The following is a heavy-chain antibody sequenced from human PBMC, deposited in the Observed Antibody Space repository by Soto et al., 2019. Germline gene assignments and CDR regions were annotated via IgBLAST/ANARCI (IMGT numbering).Heavy chain of an antibody. CDR2: FDPEDGET. D-gene: IGHD3-3*01. CDR3: ATVLRFLEWSRYFDY. CDR1: GYTLTVLS. V-gene: IGHV1-24*01. J-gene: IGHJ4*02. Sequence: GASVKVSCKVSGYTLTVLSMHWVRQAPGKGLEWMGGFDPEDGETIYAQKFQGRVTMTEDTSTDTAYMELCSLRSEDTAVYYCATVLRFLEWSRYFDYWGQGTLVTVSS.